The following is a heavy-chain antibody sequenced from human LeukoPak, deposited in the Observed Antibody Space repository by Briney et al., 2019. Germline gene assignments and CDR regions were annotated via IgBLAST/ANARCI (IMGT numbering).Heavy chain of an antibody. CDR1: GFTFSSYA. J-gene: IGHJ4*02. CDR3: ARSHYGSGSYYLADLDY. D-gene: IGHD3-10*01. CDR2: ISGSAGST. Sequence: PGGSLRLSCVASGFTFSSYAMSWVRQAPGKGLEWVSGISGSAGSTFYADSVKGRFTISRDNSDNTLYLQMNSLSAEDTAAYYCARSHYGSGSYYLADLDYWGQGTLVTVSS. V-gene: IGHV3-23*01.